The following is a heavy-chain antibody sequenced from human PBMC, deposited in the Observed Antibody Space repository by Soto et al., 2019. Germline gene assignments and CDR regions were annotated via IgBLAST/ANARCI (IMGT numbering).Heavy chain of an antibody. CDR3: ARIPRYSFPTSDDLDS. J-gene: IGHJ4*02. D-gene: IGHD5-18*01. V-gene: IGHV1-69*13. Sequence: SVKVSCKASGGTFYTYTFSWVRQAPGQGLEWMGSITPIYPTTNYAEKFQGRLTVTADGSTNTAYMELNCLTSEDTAVYYCARIPRYSFPTSDDLDSWGQGTLVTVSS. CDR2: ITPIYPTT. CDR1: GGTFYTYT.